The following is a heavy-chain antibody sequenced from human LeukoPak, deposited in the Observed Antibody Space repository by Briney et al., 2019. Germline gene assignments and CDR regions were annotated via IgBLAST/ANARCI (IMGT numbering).Heavy chain of an antibody. Sequence: GGSLRLSCAASGFTFSSYAMSWIRQAPGKGLDWVSYVSPGGILIYYADSVKGRFTISRDNAKNSLSLQMNSLRAEDTAIYFCARGHHGLDVWGQGTTVTVSS. V-gene: IGHV3-11*01. CDR2: VSPGGILI. CDR1: GFTFSSYA. D-gene: IGHD1-14*01. CDR3: ARGHHGLDV. J-gene: IGHJ6*02.